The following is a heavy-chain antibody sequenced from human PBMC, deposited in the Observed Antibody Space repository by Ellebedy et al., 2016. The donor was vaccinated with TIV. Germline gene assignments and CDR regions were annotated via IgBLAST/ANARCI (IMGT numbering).Heavy chain of an antibody. CDR2: INHSGST. CDR3: ARRLLLTSAFDI. D-gene: IGHD3-10*01. CDR1: GGSFSGYY. V-gene: IGHV4-34*01. J-gene: IGHJ3*02. Sequence: MPSETLSLTCAVYGGSFSGYYWSWIRQPPGKGLEWIGEINHSGSTNYNPSLKSRVTISVDTSKNQFSLKLSSVTAADTAVYYCARRLLLTSAFDIWGQGTMVTVSS.